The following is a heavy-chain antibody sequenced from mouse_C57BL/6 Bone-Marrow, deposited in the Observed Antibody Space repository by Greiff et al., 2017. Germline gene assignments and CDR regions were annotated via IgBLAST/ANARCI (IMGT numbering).Heavy chain of an antibody. CDR3: ARRSYYSNFSSVFFDY. Sequence: VKLVESGPELVKPGASVKISCKASGYAFSGSWMNWVKQRPGKGLEWIGRIYPGDGDTNYNGKFKGKATLTADKSSSTAYMPLSSLTSEDSAVYFGARRSYYSNFSSVFFDYWGQGTTLTVSS. J-gene: IGHJ2*01. D-gene: IGHD2-5*01. CDR2: IYPGDGDT. V-gene: IGHV1-82*01. CDR1: GYAFSGSW.